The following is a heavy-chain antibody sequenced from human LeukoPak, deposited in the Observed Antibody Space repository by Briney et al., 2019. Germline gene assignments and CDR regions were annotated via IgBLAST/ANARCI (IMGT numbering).Heavy chain of an antibody. CDR1: GGSFSGYY. V-gene: IGHV4-34*01. Sequence: SETLSLTCAVYGGSFSGYYWSWIRQPPGKGLEWIGEINHSGSTNYNPSFKSRVTISVDTSKNQFSLKLSSVTAADTAVYYCAREYKGFWSGSPYFDYWGQGTLVTVSS. D-gene: IGHD3-3*01. CDR2: INHSGST. CDR3: AREYKGFWSGSPYFDY. J-gene: IGHJ4*02.